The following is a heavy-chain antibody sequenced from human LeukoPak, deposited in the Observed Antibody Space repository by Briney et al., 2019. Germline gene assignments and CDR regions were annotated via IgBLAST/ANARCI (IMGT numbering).Heavy chain of an antibody. CDR3: ARQDYRGYGLHTDY. D-gene: IGHD5-12*01. CDR1: GGTFSSYA. CDR2: IIPIFGTA. J-gene: IGHJ4*02. Sequence: EASVKVSCKASGGTFSSYAISWVRQAPGQGLEWMGGIIPIFGTANYAQKFQGRVTITADESTSTAYMELSSLRSEDTAVYYCARQDYRGYGLHTDYWGQGTLVTVSS. V-gene: IGHV1-69*01.